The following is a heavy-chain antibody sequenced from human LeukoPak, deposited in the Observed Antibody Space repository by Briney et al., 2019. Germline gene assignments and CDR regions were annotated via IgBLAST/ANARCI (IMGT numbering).Heavy chain of an antibody. CDR1: GCTFSNYW. CDR3: ARDNGVVHGVYYMDV. Sequence: GGSLRLSCAASGCTFSNYWMTWVRQAPGKGLEWVADIKQDGSEKLYVKSVRGRFTISRDNAKVSLFLQMNSLRAEDTAVYYCARDNGVVHGVYYMDVWGKGTTVTVS. D-gene: IGHD3-3*01. CDR2: IKQDGSEK. V-gene: IGHV3-7*01. J-gene: IGHJ6*03.